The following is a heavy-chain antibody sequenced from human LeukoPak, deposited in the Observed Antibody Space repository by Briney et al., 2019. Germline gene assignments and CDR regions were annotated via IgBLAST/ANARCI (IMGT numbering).Heavy chain of an antibody. CDR1: GYTFTSYG. D-gene: IGHD2-15*01. CDR3: ARTSWAYCSGGSCYPRLYYFDY. J-gene: IGHJ4*02. V-gene: IGHV1-18*01. CDR2: ISAYKGNT. Sequence: GASVKVSCKASGYTFTSYGISWVRQAPGQELEWMGWISAYKGNTNYAQKLQGRVTMTTDTSTSTAYMELRSLRSDDTAVYYCARTSWAYCSGGSCYPRLYYFDYWGQGTLVTVSS.